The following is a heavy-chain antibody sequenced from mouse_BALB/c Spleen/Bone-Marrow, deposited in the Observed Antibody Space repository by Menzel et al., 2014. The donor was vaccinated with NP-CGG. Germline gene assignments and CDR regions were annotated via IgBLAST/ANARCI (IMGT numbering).Heavy chain of an antibody. CDR2: ISSGGSYT. Sequence: EVQRVESGGGLVKPGGSLKLSCAASGFTFSSYAMSWVRQSPEKRLEWVAEISSGGSYTYYPDTVTGRFTISRDNAKNTLYLEMSSLRSVDTAMYYCARSPQRDYVMDYWGQGTSVTVSS. V-gene: IGHV5-9-4*01. CDR1: GFTFSSYA. D-gene: IGHD3-2*02. J-gene: IGHJ4*01. CDR3: ARSPQRDYVMDY.